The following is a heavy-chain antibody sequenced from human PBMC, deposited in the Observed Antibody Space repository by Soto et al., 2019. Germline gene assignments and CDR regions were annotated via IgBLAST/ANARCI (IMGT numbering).Heavy chain of an antibody. CDR3: ARRHDILTGSDSFDV. CDR2: FYYSGTT. J-gene: IGHJ3*01. CDR1: GGSISSEGYY. Sequence: QVQLQESGPGLVKPSQTLSLTCTLSGGSISSEGYYWTWIRQHPGKGLEWIGDFYYSGTTSYNPSLTSRLTISVDTSHNQFSLRLSSVTAADTAMYYCARRHDILTGSDSFDVWGRGTMVTVSS. V-gene: IGHV4-31*03. D-gene: IGHD3-9*01.